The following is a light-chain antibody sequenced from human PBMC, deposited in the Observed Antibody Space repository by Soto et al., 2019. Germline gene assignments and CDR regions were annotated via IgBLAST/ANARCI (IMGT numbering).Light chain of an antibody. CDR1: SSNIGNNY. J-gene: IGLJ2*01. CDR2: DNN. V-gene: IGLV1-51*01. CDR3: GTWDSSLNGGV. Sequence: HSVLTQPPSVSAAPGQMVTISCSGSSSNIGNNYVSWYQQPPGTAPKLLIYDNNKRPSGIPDRFSGSKSGTSATLAITGLQTGDEADYYCGTWDSSLNGGVFGGGTKVTVL.